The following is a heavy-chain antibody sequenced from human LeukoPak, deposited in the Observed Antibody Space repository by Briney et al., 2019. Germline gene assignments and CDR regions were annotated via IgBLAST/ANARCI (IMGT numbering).Heavy chain of an antibody. J-gene: IGHJ4*02. CDR1: GSSITSDYF. Sequence: PSETLSLTCGVSGSSITSDYFWGWIRQSPGKGLEWIATIYHSWRTYFNPSLKSRVTISLDASKNQFSLKLTSLTAADTAIYYCARNVTAGFFDYWGQGILVTVSS. D-gene: IGHD1-1*01. CDR2: IYHSWRT. V-gene: IGHV4-38-2*01. CDR3: ARNVTAGFFDY.